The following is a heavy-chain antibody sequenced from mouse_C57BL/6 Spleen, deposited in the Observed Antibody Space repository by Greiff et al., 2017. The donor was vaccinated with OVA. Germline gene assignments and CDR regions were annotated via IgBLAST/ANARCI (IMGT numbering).Heavy chain of an antibody. CDR2: ISSGGSFT. CDR1: GFTFSSYG. V-gene: IGHV5-6*02. J-gene: IGHJ2*01. CDR3: ARRGTVVSYFDY. Sequence: EVMLVESGGDLVKPGGSLKLSCAASGFTFSSYGMSWVRPTPDKRLVWVATISSGGSFTYYPDSVQGRFTITRDNAKNTLYLQRSRLKSEDTAMYYWARRGTVVSYFDYWGQGTTLTVSS. D-gene: IGHD1-1*01.